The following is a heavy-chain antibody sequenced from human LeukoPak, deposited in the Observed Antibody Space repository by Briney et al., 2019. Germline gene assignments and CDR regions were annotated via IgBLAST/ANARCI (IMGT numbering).Heavy chain of an antibody. D-gene: IGHD3-10*01. V-gene: IGHV3-21*04. Sequence: RGSLRLSCAASGFIFSTYSMNWVRQAPGKGLEWVSSISSSTSYIYYADSVKGRFTISRDDPHNTLYLQMNSLRAEDTAVYFCARGGVDYYGSGTYYLMYYFDYWGQGALVTVSS. J-gene: IGHJ4*02. CDR3: ARGGVDYYGSGTYYLMYYFDY. CDR2: ISSSTSYI. CDR1: GFIFSTYS.